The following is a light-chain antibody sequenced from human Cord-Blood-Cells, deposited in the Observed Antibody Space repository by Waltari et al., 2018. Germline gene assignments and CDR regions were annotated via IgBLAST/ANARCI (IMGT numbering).Light chain of an antibody. Sequence: DIQMTQSPSTLSASVGDRATITCWASQSISSWLDWYQQKPGKAPKLLIYKASSLESGVPSRFSDSGSGTEFTLTISSLQPDDFATYYCQQYNSCPLTFGGGTKVEIK. CDR1: QSISSW. CDR2: KAS. J-gene: IGKJ4*01. V-gene: IGKV1-5*03. CDR3: QQYNSCPLT.